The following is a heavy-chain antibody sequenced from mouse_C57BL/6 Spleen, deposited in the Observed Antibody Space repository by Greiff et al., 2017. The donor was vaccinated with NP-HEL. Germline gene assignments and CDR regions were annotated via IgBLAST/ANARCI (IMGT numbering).Heavy chain of an antibody. CDR2: IDPSDSYT. V-gene: IGHV1-50*01. CDR3: APNYYAMDY. D-gene: IGHD4-1*01. J-gene: IGHJ4*01. Sequence: VQLQQPGAELVKPGASVKLSCKASGYTFTSYWMQWVKQRPGQGLEWIGEIDPSDSYTNYNQKFKGKATLTVDTSSSTAYMQLSSLTSEDSAVYYCAPNYYAMDYWGQGTSVTVSS. CDR1: GYTFTSYW.